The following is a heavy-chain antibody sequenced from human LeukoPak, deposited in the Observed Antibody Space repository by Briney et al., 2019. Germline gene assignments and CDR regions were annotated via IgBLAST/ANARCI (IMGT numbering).Heavy chain of an antibody. CDR1: GYSFTSYW. V-gene: IGHV5-51*01. CDR3: ARLRVVKGYCSSTSCYIDY. D-gene: IGHD2-2*02. J-gene: IGHJ4*02. CDR2: IYPGDSDT. Sequence: GESLKISCKGSGYSFTSYWIGWVRQMPGKGLEWMGIIYPGDSDTRYSPSFQGQVTISADKSISTAYLQWSSLKASDTAMYYCARLRVVKGYCSSTSCYIDYWGQGTLVTVSS.